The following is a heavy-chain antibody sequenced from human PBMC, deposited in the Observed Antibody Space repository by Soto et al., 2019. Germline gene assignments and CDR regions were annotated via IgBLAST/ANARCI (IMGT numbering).Heavy chain of an antibody. CDR1: GFTFSSYA. J-gene: IGHJ3*02. CDR3: ARGMTGFGELLLTALDI. Sequence: QVQLVESGGGVVQPGRSLRLSCAASGFTFSSYAMHWVRQAPGKGLEWVAVISYDGSNKYYADSVKGRFTISRDNSKNTLYLQMNSLRAEDTAVYYCARGMTGFGELLLTALDIWGQGTMVTVSS. D-gene: IGHD3-10*01. CDR2: ISYDGSNK. V-gene: IGHV3-30-3*01.